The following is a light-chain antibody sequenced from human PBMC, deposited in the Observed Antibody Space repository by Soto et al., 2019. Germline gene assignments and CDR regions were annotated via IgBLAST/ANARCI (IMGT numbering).Light chain of an antibody. CDR3: QQYYITPQT. Sequence: DIVMTQSPDSLAVSLGERATINCKSSQSVLYSSNNKNYLAWYQQKPGQPPKLLIYWASTRESGVPDRLSGSGSGTDFTLTISSLQAEDVAVYYCQQYYITPQTLGQGTKVEIK. CDR2: WAS. V-gene: IGKV4-1*01. CDR1: QSVLYSSNNKNY. J-gene: IGKJ1*01.